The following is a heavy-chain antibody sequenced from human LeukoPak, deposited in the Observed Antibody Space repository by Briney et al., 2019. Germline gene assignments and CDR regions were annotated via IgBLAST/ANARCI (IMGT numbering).Heavy chain of an antibody. CDR3: ARDLIMGYYYADY. CDR1: GFTFSNYW. V-gene: IGHV3-7*01. Sequence: PGGSLRLSCIVSGFTFSNYWMSWVRQAPGKGLEWVANIKQDGSEKYYVDSMKGRFTISRDNAKNSLYLQMNSLRAEDTAVYYCARDLIMGYYYADYWGQGTLVTVSS. CDR2: IKQDGSEK. J-gene: IGHJ4*02. D-gene: IGHD3-3*01.